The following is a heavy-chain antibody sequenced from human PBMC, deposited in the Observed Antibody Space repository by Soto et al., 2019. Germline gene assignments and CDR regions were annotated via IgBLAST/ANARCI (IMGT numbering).Heavy chain of an antibody. CDR3: ARSHPPYSSGWYGGNWFDP. J-gene: IGHJ5*02. D-gene: IGHD6-19*01. V-gene: IGHV1-8*01. CDR2: MNPNSGNT. CDR1: GYTFTSYD. Sequence: QVQLVQSGAEVKKPGASVKVSCKASGYTFTSYDINWVRQATGQGLEWMGWMNPNSGNTGYAQKFRGRVTMTRNTSISTAYMELSSLRSEDTAVYYCARSHPPYSSGWYGGNWFDPWGQGTLVTVSS.